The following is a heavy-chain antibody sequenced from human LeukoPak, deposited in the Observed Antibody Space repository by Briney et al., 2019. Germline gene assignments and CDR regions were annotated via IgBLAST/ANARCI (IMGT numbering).Heavy chain of an antibody. J-gene: IGHJ6*02. D-gene: IGHD3-22*01. CDR2: ISSGSDTT. V-gene: IGHV3-23*01. Sequence: AGGSLRLSCAASGFTLSSYAMTWVRQAPGRGLEWISIISSGSDTTYYADSVKGRFTISRDNSKNTLYLQMPSLRVEDTAVFYCAKGSPPDYYDSGVYYPWRYYSMDVWGQGTTVTVSS. CDR1: GFTLSSYA. CDR3: AKGSPPDYYDSGVYYPWRYYSMDV.